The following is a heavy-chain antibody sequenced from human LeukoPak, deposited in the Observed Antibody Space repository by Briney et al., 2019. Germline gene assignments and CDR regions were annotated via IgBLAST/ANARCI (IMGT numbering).Heavy chain of an antibody. CDR3: ARGYYDSSGSYYFDY. J-gene: IGHJ4*02. V-gene: IGHV4-59*01. D-gene: IGHD3-22*01. CDR1: GGSISSYY. Sequence: SETLPLTCTVSGGSISSYYWSWIRQPPGKGLEWIGYIYYSGGTNYNPSLKSRVTISVDTSKNQFSLKLSSVTAADTAVYYCARGYYDSSGSYYFDYWGQGTLVTVSS. CDR2: IYYSGGT.